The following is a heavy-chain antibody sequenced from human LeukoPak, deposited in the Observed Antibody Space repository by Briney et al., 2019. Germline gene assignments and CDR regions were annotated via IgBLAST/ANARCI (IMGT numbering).Heavy chain of an antibody. V-gene: IGHV3-23*01. Sequence: PGGSLRRSGTVSGITFKDYAMNWVRHAPGKGREWGSSISGSGKSTYYADSVKGRFTVSRDNSKNTLYLQMSSLRDEDTAIYYCANKRPYYYDPSGHSGTYWGQGTLVTVSS. CDR2: ISGSGKST. D-gene: IGHD3-22*01. CDR3: ANKRPYYYDPSGHSGTY. J-gene: IGHJ4*02. CDR1: GITFKDYA.